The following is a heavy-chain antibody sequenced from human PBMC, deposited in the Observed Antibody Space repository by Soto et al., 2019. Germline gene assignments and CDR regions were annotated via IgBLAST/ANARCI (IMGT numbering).Heavy chain of an antibody. CDR1: GYTFTSYG. CDR3: ARVKYCTNGVCCSPGGRPYGMDV. J-gene: IGHJ6*02. V-gene: IGHV1-18*01. CDR2: ISAYNGNT. D-gene: IGHD2-8*01. Sequence: ASVKVSCKASGYTFTSYGISWVRQAPGQGLEWMGWISAYNGNTNYAQKLQGRVTMTTDTSTSTAYMELRSLRSDDTAVYYCARVKYCTNGVCCSPGGRPYGMDVWGQGTTVTVSS.